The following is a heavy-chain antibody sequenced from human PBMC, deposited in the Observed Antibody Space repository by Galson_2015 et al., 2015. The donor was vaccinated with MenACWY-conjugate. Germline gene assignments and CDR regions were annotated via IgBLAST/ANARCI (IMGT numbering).Heavy chain of an antibody. CDR1: GFSVSSEY. V-gene: IGHV3-53*01. CDR3: ARESGDSSGHPSS. J-gene: IGHJ5*02. CDR2: VYRDGKT. D-gene: IGHD3-22*01. Sequence: SLRLSCAASGFSVSSEYMSWVRQAPGMGLEWVSIVYRDGKTFYADSVQGRFIISRDNSKNTLYLQMNSLTAEDTAVYYCARESGDSSGHPSSWGQGTLVTVSS.